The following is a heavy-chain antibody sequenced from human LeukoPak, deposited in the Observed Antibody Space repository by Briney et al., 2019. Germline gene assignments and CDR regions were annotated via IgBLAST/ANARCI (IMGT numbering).Heavy chain of an antibody. J-gene: IGHJ5*02. Sequence: SDPTQVNLTQTRTLTWTFSGASLSTGAVGGGXXXXXXXXXLEWLALIYWNDDKRYSPSLKRRLTITKDTSKNQGVLTMTNMDPVDTATYYCAHRGKWGSSSLDPWGQGTLVTVSS. CDR3: AHRGKWGSSSLDP. D-gene: IGHD6-13*01. V-gene: IGHV2-5*01. CDR1: GASLSTGAVG. CDR2: IYWNDDK.